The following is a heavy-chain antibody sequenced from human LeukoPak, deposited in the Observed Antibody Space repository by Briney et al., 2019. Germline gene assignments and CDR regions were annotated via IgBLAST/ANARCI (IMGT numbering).Heavy chain of an antibody. CDR1: GFTFDTYA. CDR3: ANCGYSYGSGGDDAFDI. V-gene: IGHV3-23*01. J-gene: IGHJ3*02. D-gene: IGHD5-18*01. CDR2: ISGSGGST. Sequence: GGSLRLSCAASGFTFDTYAMSWVRQAPGKGLEWVSAISGSGGSTYYADSVKGRFTISRDNSKNTLYLQMNSLRAEDTAVYYCANCGYSYGSGGDDAFDIWGQGTMVTVSS.